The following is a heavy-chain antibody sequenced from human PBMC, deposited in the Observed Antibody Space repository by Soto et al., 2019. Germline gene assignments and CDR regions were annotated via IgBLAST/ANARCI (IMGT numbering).Heavy chain of an antibody. V-gene: IGHV1-69*02. CDR1: GGTFSSYT. CDR2: IIPILGIA. Sequence: QVQLVQSGAEVKKPGSSVKVSCKASGGTFSSYTISWVRQAPGQGLEWMERIIPILGIANYAQKFQGRVTITADKSTSTAYMELSSLRSDDTAVYYCARGFGELFAFDIWGQGTMVTVSS. D-gene: IGHD3-10*01. J-gene: IGHJ3*02. CDR3: ARGFGELFAFDI.